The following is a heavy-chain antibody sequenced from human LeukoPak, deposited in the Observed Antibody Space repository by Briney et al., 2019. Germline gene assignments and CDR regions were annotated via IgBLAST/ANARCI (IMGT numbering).Heavy chain of an antibody. D-gene: IGHD3-22*01. V-gene: IGHV7-4-1*02. J-gene: IGHJ5*02. CDR3: ARAGLSDTVPMRKNWFDP. CDR2: INTNTGNP. CDR1: GYTFTNYA. Sequence: ASVKVSCKASGYTFTNYAMNWVRQAPGQGLEWMGWINTNTGNPTYAQDFTGRFVFSLDTSLNTTYLQISTLKAEDTAVYYCARAGLSDTVPMRKNWFDPWGQGTLVTVSP.